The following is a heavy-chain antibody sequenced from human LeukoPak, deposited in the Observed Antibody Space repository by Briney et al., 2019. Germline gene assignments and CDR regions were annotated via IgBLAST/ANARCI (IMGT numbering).Heavy chain of an antibody. J-gene: IGHJ4*02. CDR3: ARSGPFFTMVRGVIPSPPTY. CDR1: GGSFSGYY. CDR2: INHSGST. Sequence: PSETLSLTCAVYGGSFSGYYWSWIRQPPGKGLEWIGEINHSGSTNYNPSLKSRVTISVDTSKNQFSLKLSSVTAADTAVYYCARSGPFFTMVRGVIPSPPTYWGQGTLVTVSS. V-gene: IGHV4-34*01. D-gene: IGHD3-10*01.